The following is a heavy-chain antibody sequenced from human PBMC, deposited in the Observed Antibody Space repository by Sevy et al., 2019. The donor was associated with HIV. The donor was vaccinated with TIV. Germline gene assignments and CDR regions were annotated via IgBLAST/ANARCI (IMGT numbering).Heavy chain of an antibody. J-gene: IGHJ4*02. CDR3: ARDEVPYDYGDSEFDF. CDR2: IWYDGSKK. V-gene: IGHV3-33*01. CDR1: GFTFSSYG. D-gene: IGHD4-17*01. Sequence: GGSLRLSCAASGFTFSSYGMHWVRQAPGKGLEWMTLIWYDGSKKYYADSMKGRFTVSRDNSKNTIYLQMNSLRDDDTGVYYCARDEVPYDYGDSEFDFWGQGTMVTVSS.